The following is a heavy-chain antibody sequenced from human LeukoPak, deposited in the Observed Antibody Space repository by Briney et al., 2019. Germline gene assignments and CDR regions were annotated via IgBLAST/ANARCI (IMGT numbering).Heavy chain of an antibody. Sequence: ASVKVSCKPSGYTFINYDIMWVRQAPGQGLERMGWMNSNTGKTGTAQRFQGRVTMTRDTSRSTAYMELSSLGSEDTAVYYCTRGRGGTIGRGYMDYWGQGTLVTVSS. CDR2: MNSNTGKT. D-gene: IGHD1-1*01. V-gene: IGHV1-8*01. J-gene: IGHJ4*02. CDR1: GYTFINYD. CDR3: TRGRGGTIGRGYMDY.